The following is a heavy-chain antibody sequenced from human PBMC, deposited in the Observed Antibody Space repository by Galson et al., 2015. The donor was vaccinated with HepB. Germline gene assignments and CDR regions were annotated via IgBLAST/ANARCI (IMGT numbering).Heavy chain of an antibody. CDR2: INPSGGST. D-gene: IGHD3-22*01. J-gene: IGHJ4*02. Sequence: SVKVSCKASGFTFTSYYIHWVRQAPGQGLEWMGIINPSGGSTSYAQKLQGRVIMTRDTSTSIVYMELSSLRSEDTAVYFCARVAVDNSGSFDYWGQGTLVTVSS. V-gene: IGHV1-46*04. CDR1: GFTFTSYY. CDR3: ARVAVDNSGSFDY.